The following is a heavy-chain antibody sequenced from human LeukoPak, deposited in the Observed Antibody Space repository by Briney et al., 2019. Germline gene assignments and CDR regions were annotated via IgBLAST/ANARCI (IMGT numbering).Heavy chain of an antibody. CDR3: ASSSRRGMDV. CDR1: GFTFSSYS. CDR2: ISSSSSYT. V-gene: IGHV3-21*01. Sequence: GGSLRLSCAASGFTFSSYSMNWVRQAPGKGLEWVSSISSSSSYTNYADSVKGRFTISRDNAKNSLYLQMNSLRAEDTAVYYCASSSRRGMDVWGQGTTVTVSS. J-gene: IGHJ6*02. D-gene: IGHD2-2*01.